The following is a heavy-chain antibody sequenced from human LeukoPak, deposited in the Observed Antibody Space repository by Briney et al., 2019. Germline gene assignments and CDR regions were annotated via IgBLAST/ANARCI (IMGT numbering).Heavy chain of an antibody. CDR2: FKWNGCST. V-gene: IGHV3-20*04. CDR1: GFTFDDYG. Sequence: GGSLRLSCAASGFTFDDYGLSWVRQSPGEGVEGVSTFKWNGCSTGYAASVKGRFTISRDNAKKSLYLQMTSLRAEDPALYYCARVSDITVAAYFDYWGQGSLVTVSS. D-gene: IGHD6-19*01. J-gene: IGHJ4*02. CDR3: ARVSDITVAAYFDY.